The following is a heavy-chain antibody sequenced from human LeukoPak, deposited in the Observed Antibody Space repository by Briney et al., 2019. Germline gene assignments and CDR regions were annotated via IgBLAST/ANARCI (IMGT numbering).Heavy chain of an antibody. Sequence: SETLSLTCTVSGGSISSGGYYWSWIRQHPGKGLEWIGYIYYSGSTYYNPSLKSRVTISVDTSKNQFSLKLSSVTAADTAVYYCARDSAIGMSPDFYGMDVWGQGTTVTVSS. CDR1: GGSISSGGYY. CDR2: IYYSGST. CDR3: ARDSAIGMSPDFYGMDV. J-gene: IGHJ6*02. V-gene: IGHV4-31*03. D-gene: IGHD1-14*01.